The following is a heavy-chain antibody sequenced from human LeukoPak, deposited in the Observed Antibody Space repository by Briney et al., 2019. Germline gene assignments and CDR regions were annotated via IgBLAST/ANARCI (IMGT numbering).Heavy chain of an antibody. CDR1: GFTFRRYA. Sequence: QPGGSLRLSCAASGFTFRRYAMSWVRQAPGKGLAWVSTISGGGDTTYYADSVKGRFTISRDNSKDTLYLQMNSLRAEDRAVYYCAKESPHFDYWGQGTLVTVSS. CDR3: AKESPHFDY. CDR2: ISGGGDTT. J-gene: IGHJ4*02. V-gene: IGHV3-23*01.